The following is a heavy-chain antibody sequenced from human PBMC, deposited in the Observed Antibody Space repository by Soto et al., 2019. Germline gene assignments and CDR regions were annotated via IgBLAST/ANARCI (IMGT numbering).Heavy chain of an antibody. V-gene: IGHV3-23*01. CDR1: GFIFSTHA. CDR3: AHPRGYGVFDAVDI. J-gene: IGHJ3*02. CDR2: ISSSGDGA. D-gene: IGHD4-17*01. Sequence: EVQLLETGGGLVQPGGSLSLSCAASGFIFSTHAMNWVRQAPGKGLEWVSAISSSGDGAYYAESVRGRFTISRDNSINTLYLQMRSLRPEDTAVYYCAHPRGYGVFDAVDIWGQGTMVTVSS.